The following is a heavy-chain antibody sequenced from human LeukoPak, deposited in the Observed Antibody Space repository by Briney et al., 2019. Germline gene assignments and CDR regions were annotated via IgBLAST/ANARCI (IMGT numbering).Heavy chain of an antibody. J-gene: IGHJ4*02. CDR2: MYIDGGT. CDR1: GFAVSTNY. V-gene: IGHV3-53*01. D-gene: IGHD2-2*01. Sequence: TGGSLRLSCAASGFAVSTNYMNWVSQAPGKGLEWVSAMYIDGGTYYADSVKGRFTISRDNSKNTLHLQTNSLRAEDTAVYYCARAVAPAARLDYWGQGTLVTVSS. CDR3: ARAVAPAARLDY.